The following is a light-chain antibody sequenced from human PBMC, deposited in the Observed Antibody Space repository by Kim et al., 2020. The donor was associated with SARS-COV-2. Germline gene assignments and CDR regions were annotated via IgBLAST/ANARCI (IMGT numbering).Light chain of an antibody. J-gene: IGKJ1*01. V-gene: IGKV1-5*01. CDR2: DAS. CDR1: QSISSW. CDR3: QQYNSYLWT. Sequence: DIQMTQSPSTLSASVGDRVTITCRASQSISSWLAWYQQKPGKAPKLLIYDASSLESGVPSRFSGSGSGTEFTLTISSLQPEDFATYYCQQYNSYLWTFGQGTKVDIK.